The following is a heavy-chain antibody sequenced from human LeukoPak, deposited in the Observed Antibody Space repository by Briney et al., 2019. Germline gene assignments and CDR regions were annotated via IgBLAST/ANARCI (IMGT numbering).Heavy chain of an antibody. V-gene: IGHV3-74*01. CDR1: GFTFSNHA. J-gene: IGHJ4*02. CDR2: INGDGSRI. CDR3: TRDRGSTEFDY. D-gene: IGHD6-13*01. Sequence: PGGSLRLSCAASGFTFSNHAMSWVRQAPGKGLVWVSRINGDGSRISYADSVKGRFTISRDNAKNTLYLQMNSLRAEDTAAYYCTRDRGSTEFDYWGQGTLVTVSS.